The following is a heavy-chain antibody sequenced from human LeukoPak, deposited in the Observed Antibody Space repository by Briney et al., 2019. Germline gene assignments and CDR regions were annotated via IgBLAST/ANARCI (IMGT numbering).Heavy chain of an antibody. V-gene: IGHV4-34*01. CDR1: GFTFSSYE. J-gene: IGHJ4*02. Sequence: PGGSLRLSCAVSGFTFSSYEMNWVRQPPGKGLEWIGEINHSGSTNYNPSLKSRVTMSVDTSKNQFSLKLSSVTAADTAVYYCARDASVFSSSSDYWGQGTLVTVSS. CDR2: INHSGST. D-gene: IGHD6-6*01. CDR3: ARDASVFSSSSDY.